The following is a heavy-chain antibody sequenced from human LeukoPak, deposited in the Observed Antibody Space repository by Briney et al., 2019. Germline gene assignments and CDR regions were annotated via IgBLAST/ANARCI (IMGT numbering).Heavy chain of an antibody. CDR2: ISAYNSNT. J-gene: IGHJ5*02. CDR3: ARGTQYYYDSSGYLQSANWFDP. D-gene: IGHD3-22*01. CDR1: GYTFTSYG. V-gene: IGHV1-18*01. Sequence: VASVKVSCKASGYTFTSYGISWVRQAPGQGLEWMGWISAYNSNTNYAQKLQGRVTMTTDTSTSTAYMELRSLRSDDTAVYYCARGTQYYYDSSGYLQSANWFDPWGQGTLVTVSS.